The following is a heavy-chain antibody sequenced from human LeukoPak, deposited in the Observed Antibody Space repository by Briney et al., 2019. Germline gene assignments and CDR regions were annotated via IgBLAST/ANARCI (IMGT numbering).Heavy chain of an antibody. J-gene: IGHJ4*02. D-gene: IGHD3-16*02. Sequence: GGALRLSCAASGFTFSSYAMSSVRQAPGKGLEWVSAISGSGGSTYYADSVKGGFTISRDNSPNTRYLQINKLRAEGTAVYYCAKDNVRFTTFGGVIVDYWGQGTLVTVSS. CDR1: GFTFSSYA. CDR3: AKDNVRFTTFGGVIVDY. V-gene: IGHV3-23*01. CDR2: ISGSGGST.